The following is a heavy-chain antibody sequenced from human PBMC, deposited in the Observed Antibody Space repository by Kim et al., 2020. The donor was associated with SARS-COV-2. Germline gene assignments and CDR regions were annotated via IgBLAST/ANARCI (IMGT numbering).Heavy chain of an antibody. J-gene: IGHJ4*02. CDR2: VYSSGST. D-gene: IGHD6-13*01. V-gene: IGHV4-39*01. Sequence: SETLSLTCTISGDSFSSNDYYWGWVRQPPGKELEWIGSVYSSGSTYYNPSLKSPGTLSIDPSKKEFSLRLTSVTAADTAVDYCVRVRGSWYHYYFYYWGQGTRVTVSS. CDR1: GDSFSSNDYY. CDR3: VRVRGSWYHYYFYY.